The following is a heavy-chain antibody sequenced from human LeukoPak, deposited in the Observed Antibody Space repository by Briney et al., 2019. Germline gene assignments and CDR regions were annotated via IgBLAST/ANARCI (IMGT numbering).Heavy chain of an antibody. J-gene: IGHJ4*02. D-gene: IGHD2/OR15-2a*01. CDR2: ISESGGSK. Sequence: GGSLRLSCVASGFTFSTNAMSWVRQAPGKGLEWVSTISESGGSKYYADSMKGRFTISRDNSKDTLYLQMNNLRADDTAVYYCATGGSMAHEGIHYWGQGTLVTVSS. CDR3: ATGGSMAHEGIHY. V-gene: IGHV3-23*01. CDR1: GFTFSTNA.